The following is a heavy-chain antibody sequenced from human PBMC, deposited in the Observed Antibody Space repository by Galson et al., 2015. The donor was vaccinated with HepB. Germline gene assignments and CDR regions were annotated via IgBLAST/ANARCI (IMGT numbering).Heavy chain of an antibody. CDR3: AKDLSWSLKDAFEI. CDR2: ISWNSGSI. J-gene: IGHJ3*02. CDR1: GFTFDDYA. Sequence: SLRLSCAASGFTFDDYAMHWVRQAPGKGLEWVSGISWNSGSIGYADSVKGRFAIPRDNAKNSLYLQMNSLRAEDTALYYCAKDLSWSLKDAFEIWGQGTMVTVSS. D-gene: IGHD1-26*01. V-gene: IGHV3-9*01.